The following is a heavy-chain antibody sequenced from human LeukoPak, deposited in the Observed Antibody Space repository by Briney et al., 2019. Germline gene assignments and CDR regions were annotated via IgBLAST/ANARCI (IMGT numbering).Heavy chain of an antibody. CDR1: GFTFSDYS. Sequence: GGSLRLSCAASGFTFSDYSMNWVRQAPGKGLEWVSSCSSRSTYIYYADSVKGRFTISRDNAKNSVYLQMSSLRAADTAVYYCARLSYDSSGKVDAFDIWGQGTMLTVSS. J-gene: IGHJ3*02. CDR3: ARLSYDSSGKVDAFDI. CDR2: CSSRSTYI. V-gene: IGHV3-21*01. D-gene: IGHD3-22*01.